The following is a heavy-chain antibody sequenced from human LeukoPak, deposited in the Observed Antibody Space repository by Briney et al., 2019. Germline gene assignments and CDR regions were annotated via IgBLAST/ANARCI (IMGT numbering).Heavy chain of an antibody. D-gene: IGHD6-19*01. CDR1: GGSISSSSYY. CDR3: ARLRLWLPYSSGWPDY. J-gene: IGHJ4*02. Sequence: SETLSLTCTVSGGSISSSSYYWRWIRQPPGKGLEWIGSIYYSGSTYYNPSLKSRVTISVDTSKNQFSLKLSSVTAADTAVYYCARLRLWLPYSSGWPDYWGQGTLVTVSS. CDR2: IYYSGST. V-gene: IGHV4-39*07.